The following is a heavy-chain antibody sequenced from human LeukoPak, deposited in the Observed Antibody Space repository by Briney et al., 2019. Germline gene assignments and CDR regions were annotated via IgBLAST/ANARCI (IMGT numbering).Heavy chain of an antibody. CDR1: GYTFTDYY. J-gene: IGHJ4*02. CDR3: ARESSSWYVEFDY. Sequence: GASVKVSCKASGYTFTDYYMHWVRQAPGQGLEWMGWINLNSGGTNYAQKFQGRVTMTRDTSISTAYMELSRLRSDDTAVYYCARESSSWYVEFDYWGQGTLVTVSS. D-gene: IGHD6-13*01. CDR2: INLNSGGT. V-gene: IGHV1-2*02.